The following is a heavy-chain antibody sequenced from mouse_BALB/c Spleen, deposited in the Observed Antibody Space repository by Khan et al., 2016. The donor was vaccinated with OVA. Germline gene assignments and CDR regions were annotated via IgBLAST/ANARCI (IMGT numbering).Heavy chain of an antibody. CDR3: AIRDYYGCSYYVLDY. CDR2: INTYSGEA. Sequence: QIQLVQSGPELKKPGETVKISCKASGYTFKNYGMNWVKQAPGKGLKWMGWINTYSGEATYADDFKGRFAFSLETSASTAYLQINNLKNEDMATXFSAIRDYYGCSYYVLDYWGQGTSVTVSS. D-gene: IGHD1-1*01. CDR1: GYTFKNYG. J-gene: IGHJ4*01. V-gene: IGHV9-1*02.